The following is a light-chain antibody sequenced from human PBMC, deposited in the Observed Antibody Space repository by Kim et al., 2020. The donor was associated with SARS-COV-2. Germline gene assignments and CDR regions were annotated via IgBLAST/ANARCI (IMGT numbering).Light chain of an antibody. J-gene: IGLJ2*01. CDR1: SSDIGTYNY. Sequence: QSALTQPAAVSGSPGQSITISCTGTSSDIGTYNYVSWYQQHPGNAPKLMIYDVTNRPSGVSDRFSGSKSGNTASLTISGLQAEDEADYHCSSYSSGGTLVVFGRGTKLTVL. CDR3: SSYSSGGTLVV. CDR2: DVT. V-gene: IGLV2-14*03.